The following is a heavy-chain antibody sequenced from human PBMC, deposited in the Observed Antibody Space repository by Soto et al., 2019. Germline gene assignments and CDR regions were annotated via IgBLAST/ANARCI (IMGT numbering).Heavy chain of an antibody. CDR1: GFTFSSYG. Sequence: QVQLVESGGGVVQPGRSLRLSCAASGFTFSSYGMDWVRQAPSKRLKWVAIISYDGSNTYYADSVKGRFTISRDNSKNTLYLQMNSLRAEDTSVYYCAKEGGLSGSYYISSSYYFDYWGQGTLVTVSS. CDR3: AKEGGLSGSYYISSSYYFDY. V-gene: IGHV3-30*18. CDR2: ISYDGSNT. D-gene: IGHD1-26*01. J-gene: IGHJ4*02.